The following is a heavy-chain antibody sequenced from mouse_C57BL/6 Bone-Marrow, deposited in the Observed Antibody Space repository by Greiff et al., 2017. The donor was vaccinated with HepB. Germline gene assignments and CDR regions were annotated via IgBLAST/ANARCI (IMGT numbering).Heavy chain of an antibody. CDR2: IDPENGDT. CDR1: GFNIKDDY. J-gene: IGHJ3*01. D-gene: IGHD1-1*01. Sequence: EVQLQQSGAELVRPGASVKLSCTASGFNIKDDYMHWVKQRPEQGLEWIGWIDPENGDTEYASKFQGKATITADTSSNTAYLQLSSRTSEDTAVYYCTTLRRSWFAYWGQGTLVTVSA. V-gene: IGHV14-4*01. CDR3: TTLRRSWFAY.